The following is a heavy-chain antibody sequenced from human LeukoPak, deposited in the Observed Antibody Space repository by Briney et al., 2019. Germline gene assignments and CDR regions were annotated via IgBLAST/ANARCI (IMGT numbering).Heavy chain of an antibody. D-gene: IGHD2-2*02. CDR1: GGSISSYY. CDR3: ARDGEAYCRSTSCYMASEDAFDI. J-gene: IGHJ3*02. Sequence: TPSETLSLTCTVSGGSISSYYWSWIRQPPGKGLEWIGYIYYSGSTNYNPSLKSRVTISVDTSKNQFSLKLSSVTAADTAVYYCARDGEAYCRSTSCYMASEDAFDIWGQGTMVTVSS. CDR2: IYYSGST. V-gene: IGHV4-59*01.